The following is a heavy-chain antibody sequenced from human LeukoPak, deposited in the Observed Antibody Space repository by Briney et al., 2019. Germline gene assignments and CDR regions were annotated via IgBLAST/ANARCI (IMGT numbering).Heavy chain of an antibody. D-gene: IGHD6-13*01. V-gene: IGHV3-21*05. J-gene: IGHJ4*02. Sequence: MAGGSLRLSCAASGFTFTSFAMSWVRQAPGKGLEWVSYISSSGSSIYYADSVKGRFTISRDNAKNSLYLQMNSLRAEDTAVYYCARGTAAAKIDYWGQGTLVTVSS. CDR1: GFTFTSFA. CDR2: ISSSGSSI. CDR3: ARGTAAAKIDY.